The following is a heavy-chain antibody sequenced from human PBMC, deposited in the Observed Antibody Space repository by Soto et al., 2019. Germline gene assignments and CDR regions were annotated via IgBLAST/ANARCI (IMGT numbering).Heavy chain of an antibody. CDR3: TTGLSNGYYNFDY. Sequence: GGSLILSCAASGFTFSNAWMSWVRQAPGKGLEWVGRIKGEADGGTTDYAAPVKGRITISRDHSKDTLYLQMNSLKTEDTAVYYCTTGLSNGYYNFDYWGQGTPVTVSS. J-gene: IGHJ4*02. D-gene: IGHD3-22*01. CDR1: GFTFSNAW. V-gene: IGHV3-15*01. CDR2: IKGEADGGTT.